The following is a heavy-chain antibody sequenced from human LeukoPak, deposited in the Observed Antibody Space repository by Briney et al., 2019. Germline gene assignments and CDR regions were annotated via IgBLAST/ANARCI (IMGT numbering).Heavy chain of an antibody. D-gene: IGHD3-3*01. J-gene: IGHJ6*02. CDR2: IKQDGSEK. CDR3: ARGIGAYYDPYYGMDV. V-gene: IGHV3-7*01. Sequence: GGSLRLSCAASGFTFSSYAMNWVRLAPGKGLEWVANIKQDGSEKYYVDSVKGRFTISRDNSKNTLYLQMNSLRAEDTAVYYCARGIGAYYDPYYGMDVWGQGTTVTVSS. CDR1: GFTFSSYA.